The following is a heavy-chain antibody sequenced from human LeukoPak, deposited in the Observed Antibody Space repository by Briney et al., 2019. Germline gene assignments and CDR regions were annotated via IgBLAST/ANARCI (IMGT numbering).Heavy chain of an antibody. V-gene: IGHV1-2*02. CDR2: INSNSGDT. J-gene: IGHJ2*01. Sequence: GASVNVSCKASGYTFTGYYMHWVRQAPGQGLEWMGWINSNSGDTNYAQKFQGRVTMTRDTSISTAYMELSRLRSDDTAVYYCAREPHYDLLTGYALGYLDLWGRGTLLTVSS. CDR1: GYTFTGYY. CDR3: AREPHYDLLTGYALGYLDL. D-gene: IGHD3-9*01.